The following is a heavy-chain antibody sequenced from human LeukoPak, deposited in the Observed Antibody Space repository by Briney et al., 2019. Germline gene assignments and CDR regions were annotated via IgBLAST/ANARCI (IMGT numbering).Heavy chain of an antibody. Sequence: SETLSLTCTVSGGSISSYYWSWIRQPPGKGLEWIGEINHSGSTNYNPSLKSRVTISVDTSKNQFSLKLSSVTAADTAVYYCARVYDSSGYYPDYWGQGTLVTVSS. V-gene: IGHV4-34*01. J-gene: IGHJ4*02. CDR1: GGSISSYY. CDR2: INHSGST. CDR3: ARVYDSSGYYPDY. D-gene: IGHD3-22*01.